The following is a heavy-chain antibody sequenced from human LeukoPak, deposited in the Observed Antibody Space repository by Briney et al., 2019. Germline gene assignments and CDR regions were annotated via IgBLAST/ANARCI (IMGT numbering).Heavy chain of an antibody. Sequence: SETLSLTCNVSGGSISSGGYYWSWIRQHPGTGLEWIGYIYYSGSTYYNPSLKSRVTVSVDTSKNQFSLKLSSVTAADTAVYYCARANQNHFDYWGQGTLVTVSS. CDR3: ARANQNHFDY. CDR1: GGSISSGGYY. D-gene: IGHD1-14*01. CDR2: IYYSGST. J-gene: IGHJ4*02. V-gene: IGHV4-31*03.